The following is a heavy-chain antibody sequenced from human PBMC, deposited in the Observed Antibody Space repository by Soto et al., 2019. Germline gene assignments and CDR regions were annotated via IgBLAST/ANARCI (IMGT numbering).Heavy chain of an antibody. CDR2: MNPNSGNT. J-gene: IGHJ3*02. CDR3: ATRDYDFWSGYTFDI. CDR1: GYTFTSYD. Sequence: ASVKVSCKASGYTFTSYDINWVRQATGQGLEWMGWMNPNSGNTGYAQKFQGRVTMTRNTSISTAYMELSSLRSEDTAVYYCATRDYDFWSGYTFDIRGQGTMVTVSS. D-gene: IGHD3-3*01. V-gene: IGHV1-8*01.